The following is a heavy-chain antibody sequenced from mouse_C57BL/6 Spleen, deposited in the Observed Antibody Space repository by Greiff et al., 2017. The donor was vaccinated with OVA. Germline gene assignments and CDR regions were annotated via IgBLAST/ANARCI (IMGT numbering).Heavy chain of an antibody. CDR3: ARFYYGNFAY. D-gene: IGHD2-1*01. Sequence: VQLKQSGPVLVKPGASVKMSCKASGYTFTDYYMNWVKQSHGKSLEWIGVINPYNGGTSYNQKFKGKATLTVNKSSSTAYMELNSLTAEDSAVYYCARFYYGNFAYWGQGTLVTVSA. CDR1: GYTFTDYY. V-gene: IGHV1-19*01. J-gene: IGHJ3*01. CDR2: INPYNGGT.